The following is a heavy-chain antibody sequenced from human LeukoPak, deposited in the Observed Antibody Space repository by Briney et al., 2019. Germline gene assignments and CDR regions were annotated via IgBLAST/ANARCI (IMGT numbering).Heavy chain of an antibody. D-gene: IGHD2-8*02. CDR2: IYYGST. CDR3: ARDLRGGPGAIDY. V-gene: IGHV4-39*02. CDR1: GGSISSSSYY. Sequence: SETLSLTCTVSGGSISSSSYYWAWIRQPPGKGLEWIGSIYYGSTYYDPSLKSRVTISVDTSKNQFSLKLSSVTAADTAVYYCARDLRGGPGAIDYWGQGTLVTVSS. J-gene: IGHJ4*02.